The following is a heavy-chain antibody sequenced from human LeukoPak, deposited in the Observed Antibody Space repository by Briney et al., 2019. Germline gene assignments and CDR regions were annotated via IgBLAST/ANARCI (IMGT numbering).Heavy chain of an antibody. CDR1: GFTFSSYA. J-gene: IGHJ4*02. D-gene: IGHD1-1*01. CDR2: INSGETT. Sequence: GGSLRLSCAASGFTFSSYAMTWVRQAPGKGLEWVSGINSGETTYYADSVKGRFTISRDNSKNTLHLQMNSLRAEDTAVYYCVRDFSAGIWGQGTLVTVSS. CDR3: VRDFSAGI. V-gene: IGHV3-23*01.